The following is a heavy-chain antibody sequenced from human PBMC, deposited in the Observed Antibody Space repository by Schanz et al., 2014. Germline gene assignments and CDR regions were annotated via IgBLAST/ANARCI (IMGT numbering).Heavy chain of an antibody. CDR1: GFSFSGSG. CDR3: AKDPHRDYGGKPQAFDI. Sequence: QVQLVESGGGVVQPGGSLRLSCAASGFSFSGSGMHWVRQAPGEGLEWVAFIRFDASHKYYADSVKGRFTISRDNSKNTLYLQMDTLRVEDTALYYCAKDPHRDYGGKPQAFDIWGQGTLVTVSS. CDR2: IRFDASHK. D-gene: IGHD4-17*01. J-gene: IGHJ3*02. V-gene: IGHV3-30*02.